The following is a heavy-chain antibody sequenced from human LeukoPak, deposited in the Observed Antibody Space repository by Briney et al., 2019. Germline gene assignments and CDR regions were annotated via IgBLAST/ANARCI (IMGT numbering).Heavy chain of an antibody. CDR2: INWNGGST. V-gene: IGHV3-20*04. D-gene: IGHD3-22*01. CDR1: GFTFSSYG. CDR3: ARIDTYYYDSSGYYSAFDI. Sequence: GGSLRLSCAASGFTFSSYGMHWVRQAPGKGLEWVSGINWNGGSTGYADSVKGRFTISRDNAKNSLYLLMNSLRAEDTALYYCARIDTYYYDSSGYYSAFDIWGQGTIVTVSS. J-gene: IGHJ3*02.